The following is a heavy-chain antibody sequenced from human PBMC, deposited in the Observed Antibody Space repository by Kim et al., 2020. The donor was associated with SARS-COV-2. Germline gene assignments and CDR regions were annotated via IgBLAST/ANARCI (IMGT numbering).Heavy chain of an antibody. CDR3: ARSLGMDV. CDR2: ISSSGSDI. CDR1: GFSFSSHS. V-gene: IGHV3-48*02. Sequence: GGSLRLSCVASGFSFSSHSINWVRQAPGKGLEWVSYISSSGSDIYYADSVKVRFTISRDNAKNSLYLQMNSQRDEDTAVYYCARSLGMDVWGQGTTVTVSS. J-gene: IGHJ6*02.